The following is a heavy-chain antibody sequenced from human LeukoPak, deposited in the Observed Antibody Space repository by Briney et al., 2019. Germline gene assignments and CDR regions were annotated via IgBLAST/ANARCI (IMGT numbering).Heavy chain of an antibody. Sequence: GESLKISCKASGYSFTSYRIGWVRQMPGKGLGWMGIIYPGDSDTRYSPSFQGQVTISADKSISTAYLQWSGLKASDTAMYYCARQGVYYHWFDPWGQGTQVTVSS. CDR1: GYSFTSYR. CDR3: ARQGVYYHWFDP. D-gene: IGHD2-8*01. V-gene: IGHV5-51*01. CDR2: IYPGDSDT. J-gene: IGHJ5*02.